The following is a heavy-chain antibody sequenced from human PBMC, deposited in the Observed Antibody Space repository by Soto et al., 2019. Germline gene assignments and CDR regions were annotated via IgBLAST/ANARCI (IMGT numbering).Heavy chain of an antibody. V-gene: IGHV3-73*01. Sequence: GGSLRLSCAASGFTFSGSAMHWVRQASGKGLEWVGRIRSKGNNYATAYGASLKGRFTISRDDSKNTAYLQTNSLNTEDTAVYYCSRQASDFWSGKPQYYMDVWGKGTTVTVSS. D-gene: IGHD3-3*01. J-gene: IGHJ6*03. CDR2: IRSKGNNYAT. CDR3: SRQASDFWSGKPQYYMDV. CDR1: GFTFSGSA.